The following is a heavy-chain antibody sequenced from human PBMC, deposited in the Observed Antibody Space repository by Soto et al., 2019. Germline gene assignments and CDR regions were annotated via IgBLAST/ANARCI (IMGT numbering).Heavy chain of an antibody. Sequence: SQTLSLTCAISGDSVSSNSADWNWIRQSPSRGLEWLGRTYYRSKWYKDYAVSVKSRITINPDTSKNQFSLQLNSVTPEDTAVYYCARDAGYYDILTGGDAFDIWGQGTMVTVSS. V-gene: IGHV6-1*01. J-gene: IGHJ3*02. CDR1: GDSVSSNSAD. CDR2: TYYRSKWYK. CDR3: ARDAGYYDILTGGDAFDI. D-gene: IGHD3-9*01.